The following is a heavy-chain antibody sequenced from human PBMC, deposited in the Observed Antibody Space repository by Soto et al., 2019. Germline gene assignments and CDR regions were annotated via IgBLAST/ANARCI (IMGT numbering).Heavy chain of an antibody. CDR2: IIPILGIA. D-gene: IGHD5-12*01. Sequence: QVQLVQSGAEVKKPGSSVKVSCKASGGTFSSYTISWVRQAPGQGLEWMGRIIPILGIANYAQKFQGRVTITADKSTSTAYMELSSLRSEDTAVYYCARDRSVIVATDDAFDIWGQGTMVTDSS. V-gene: IGHV1-69*08. CDR3: ARDRSVIVATDDAFDI. CDR1: GGTFSSYT. J-gene: IGHJ3*02.